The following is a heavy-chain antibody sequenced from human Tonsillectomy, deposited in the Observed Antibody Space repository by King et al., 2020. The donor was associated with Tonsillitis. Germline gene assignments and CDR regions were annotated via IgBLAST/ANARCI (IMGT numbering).Heavy chain of an antibody. CDR2: ITSGSTYI. V-gene: IGHV3-21*01. Sequence: QLVQSGGGLVKPGGSLRLSCAASGFTFSSYSMNWVRQAPGKGLQWVSSITSGSTYIYYADSVRGRFTISRDNAKNSLYLHLNSLRAEDTAVYYCARDLRPAYYLDYWGQGTLVTVSA. J-gene: IGHJ4*02. CDR1: GFTFSSYS. CDR3: ARDLRPAYYLDY.